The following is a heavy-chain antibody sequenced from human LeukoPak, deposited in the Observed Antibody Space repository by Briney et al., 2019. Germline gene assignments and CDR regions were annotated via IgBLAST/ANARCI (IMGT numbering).Heavy chain of an antibody. Sequence: GGSLRLSCTVSGFTVSSNSMSWVRQAPGKGLEWVSFIYSGGNTHYSDSVKGRFTISRDNSKNTLYLQMNSLRAEDTAVYYCAREKATMIVDRGYVFDIWGQGTMVTVSS. V-gene: IGHV3-53*01. CDR3: AREKATMIVDRGYVFDI. D-gene: IGHD3-22*01. CDR1: GFTVSSNS. J-gene: IGHJ3*02. CDR2: IYSGGNT.